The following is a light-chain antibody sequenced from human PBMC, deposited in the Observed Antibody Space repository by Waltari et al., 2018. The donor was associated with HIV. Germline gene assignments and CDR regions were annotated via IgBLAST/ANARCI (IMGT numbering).Light chain of an antibody. J-gene: IGLJ2*01. V-gene: IGLV1-44*01. CDR2: NNN. CDR1: SSNIGSNT. Sequence: QSVLTQPPSASGTPGQRVTISCSGRSSNIGSNTVNWYQQLPGTAPKLLIYNNNQRPSGVPDRVSGSKSGTSASLAISGLQSEDEADYYCAAWDDSLNGVIFGGGTKLTVL. CDR3: AAWDDSLNGVI.